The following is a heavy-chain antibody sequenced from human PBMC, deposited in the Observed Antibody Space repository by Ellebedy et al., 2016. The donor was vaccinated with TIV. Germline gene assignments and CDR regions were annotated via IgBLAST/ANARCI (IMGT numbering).Heavy chain of an antibody. CDR2: ISSSSTYI. Sequence: GESLKISCAASGFTFSNYAMNWVRQAPGKGLEWVSSISSSSTYIYYADSVKGRSAISRDNAKNSLYLQLDSLRAEDTAVYYCTRAQMGDHWGQGTLVSVSS. D-gene: IGHD2-8*01. V-gene: IGHV3-21*01. CDR3: TRAQMGDH. CDR1: GFTFSNYA. J-gene: IGHJ4*02.